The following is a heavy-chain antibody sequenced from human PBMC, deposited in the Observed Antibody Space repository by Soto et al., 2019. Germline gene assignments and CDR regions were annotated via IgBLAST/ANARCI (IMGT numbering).Heavy chain of an antibody. CDR3: ARFDDQLLFAAFDI. V-gene: IGHV1-3*01. D-gene: IGHD2-2*01. Sequence: ASQKDSRKASGYTLTTYAMQSGPQAPGQRLEWMGWINAGNGNTKYSQKFQGRVTITRDTSASTAYMELSSLRSEDTAVYYCARFDDQLLFAAFDIWGQRTMVTVSS. CDR1: GYTLTTYA. CDR2: INAGNGNT. J-gene: IGHJ3*02.